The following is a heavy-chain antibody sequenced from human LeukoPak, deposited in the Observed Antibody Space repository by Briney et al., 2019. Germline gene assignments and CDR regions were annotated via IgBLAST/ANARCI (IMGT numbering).Heavy chain of an antibody. D-gene: IGHD3-10*01. CDR3: ARGVTMVRGVIISPWFDP. Sequence: ASVKVSGKAAGSTFTSYYMHWVRQSAGLGLEWMGVIHPRGGSTSYAQKLHGRVTMTRHTSTSTVYMELSRLRSEDTAVYYCARGVTMVRGVIISPWFDPWGQGTLVTVSS. CDR1: GSTFTSYY. V-gene: IGHV1-46*04. CDR2: IHPRGGST. J-gene: IGHJ5*02.